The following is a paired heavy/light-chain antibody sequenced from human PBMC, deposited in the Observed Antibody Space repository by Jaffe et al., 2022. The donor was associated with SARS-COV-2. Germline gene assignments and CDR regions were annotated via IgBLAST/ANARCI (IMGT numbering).Heavy chain of an antibody. CDR1: GGSISSGSSY. Sequence: QVQLQESGPGLVKPSQTLSLTCTVSGGSISSGSSYWSWIRQTAGKGLEWIGRIYTSGSTSYNPSLTSRVTISLDTSKNQFSLSLSSVTAADTAVYYCANFGSNWYYFDYWGQGALVTVSS. D-gene: IGHD6-13*01. J-gene: IGHJ4*02. V-gene: IGHV4-61*02. CDR2: IYTSGST. CDR3: ANFGSNWYYFDY.
Light chain of an antibody. CDR3: QQRSNWPPT. CDR1: QSIYSY. J-gene: IGKJ5*01. V-gene: IGKV3-11*01. Sequence: EIVLTQSPATLSLSPGERATLSCRASQSIYSYLGWYQQKPGQSPRLLIYDASNRATGIPARFSGSGSGTDFTLTISSLEPEDFALYYCQQRSNWPPTFGQGTRLEIK. CDR2: DAS.